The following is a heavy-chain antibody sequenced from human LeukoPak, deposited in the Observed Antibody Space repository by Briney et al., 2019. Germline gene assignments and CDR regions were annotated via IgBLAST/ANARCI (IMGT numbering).Heavy chain of an antibody. Sequence: ASVTVPLTASVYTFTGYYIHWLRQAPGQGLEGMGWNNPNRGGTNYAQKLQGRVTITRDTSISTAYMELSRLRSDDTAVYYCEREPGSSSWFNFDYWGQGTLVTVSS. J-gene: IGHJ4*02. CDR3: EREPGSSSWFNFDY. CDR2: NNPNRGGT. CDR1: VYTFTGYY. D-gene: IGHD6-13*01. V-gene: IGHV1-2*02.